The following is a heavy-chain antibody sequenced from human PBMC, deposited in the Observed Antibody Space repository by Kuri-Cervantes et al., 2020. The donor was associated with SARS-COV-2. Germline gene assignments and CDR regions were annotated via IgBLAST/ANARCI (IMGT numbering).Heavy chain of an antibody. Sequence: LKISCAASGFTFSDYYMSWIRQAPGKGLEWVGFIRSKAYGGTTEYAASVKGRFTISRDDSKSIAYLQMSSLKTEDTAVYYCTREWELLPNWFDPWGQGTLVTVSS. J-gene: IGHJ5*02. CDR2: IRSKAYGGTT. D-gene: IGHD1-26*01. CDR1: GFTFSDYY. CDR3: TREWELLPNWFDP. V-gene: IGHV3-49*03.